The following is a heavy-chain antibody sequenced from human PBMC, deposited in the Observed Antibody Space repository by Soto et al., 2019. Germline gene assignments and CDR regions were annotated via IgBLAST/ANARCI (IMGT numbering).Heavy chain of an antibody. D-gene: IGHD6-13*01. CDR2: ISSSSSTI. CDR1: GFTFSSYS. CDR3: ARAPKPYSSSWYYFDY. J-gene: IGHJ4*02. Sequence: GGSLRLSCAASGFTFSSYSMNWVRQAPGKGLEWVSYISSSSSTIYYADSVKGRFTISRDNAKNSLYLQMNSLRDEDTAVYYCARAPKPYSSSWYYFDYWGQGTLVTVSS. V-gene: IGHV3-48*02.